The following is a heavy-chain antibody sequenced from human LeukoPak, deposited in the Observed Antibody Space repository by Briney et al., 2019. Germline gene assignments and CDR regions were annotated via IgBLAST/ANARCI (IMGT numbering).Heavy chain of an antibody. CDR2: ISGSGDRT. CDR3: AKVLLWFGEYDN. CDR1: GFIFCSYA. D-gene: IGHD3-10*01. Sequence: GGSVRLLCGACGFIFCSYAMRWVRQAPGKGLECVSAISGSGDRTYYVDSVRGWFTISRDNSKNTLYLQMNSLRAEDTAVYYCAKVLLWFGEYDNWGQGTLVTVSS. V-gene: IGHV3-23*01. J-gene: IGHJ4*02.